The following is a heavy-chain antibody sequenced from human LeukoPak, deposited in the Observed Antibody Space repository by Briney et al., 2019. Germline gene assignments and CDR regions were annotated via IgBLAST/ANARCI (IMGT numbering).Heavy chain of an antibody. Sequence: ASVKVSCKASGYTFTGYYMQWVRQAPGQGLEWMGRINPNSGGTNYAQKFQGRVTMTRDTSISTAYMELSRLRSDDTAVYYCATLSQTTYYYDSSGSGYFDYWGQGTLVTVSS. J-gene: IGHJ4*02. CDR1: GYTFTGYY. CDR2: INPNSGGT. V-gene: IGHV1-2*06. CDR3: ATLSQTTYYYDSSGSGYFDY. D-gene: IGHD3-22*01.